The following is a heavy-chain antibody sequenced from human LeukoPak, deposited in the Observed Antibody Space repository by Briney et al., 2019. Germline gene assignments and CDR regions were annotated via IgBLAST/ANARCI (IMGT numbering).Heavy chain of an antibody. J-gene: IGHJ3*02. V-gene: IGHV4-61*02. CDR1: GGSISSGSYY. CDR3: ARDRELVTPGASDI. CDR2: IYISGST. D-gene: IGHD1-26*01. Sequence: SETLPLTCTVSGGSISSGSYYWSWIRQPAGKGLEWIGRIYISGSTNYNPSLKSRVTISVDTSKNQFSLKLSSVTAADTAVYYCARDRELVTPGASDIWGQGTMVTVSS.